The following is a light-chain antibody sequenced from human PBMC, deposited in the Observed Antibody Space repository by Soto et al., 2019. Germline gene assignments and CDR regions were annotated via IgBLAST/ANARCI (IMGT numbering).Light chain of an antibody. Sequence: EIVLTQSPATLSLSPGERATLYCRASQSVSSYLAWYQQKPGQAPRLLIYDASNRATVIPARFSSSGSGTDFTLTISSLEPEDFAVYYCQQRSSWPPYTFGQGTKLEIK. J-gene: IGKJ2*01. CDR3: QQRSSWPPYT. V-gene: IGKV3-11*01. CDR1: QSVSSY. CDR2: DAS.